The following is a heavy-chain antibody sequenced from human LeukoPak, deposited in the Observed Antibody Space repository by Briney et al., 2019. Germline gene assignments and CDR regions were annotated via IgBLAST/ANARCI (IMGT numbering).Heavy chain of an antibody. CDR2: ISADSATT. J-gene: IGHJ4*02. V-gene: IGHV3-23*01. CDR1: GFTFSSYA. CDR3: ARKSASGNYPLDY. Sequence: GGSLRLSCAASGFTFSSYAMSWVRQAPGKGLEWVSVISADSATTFYADSVKGRFTISRDNAKNTVFLQMSSLRAEDTALYYCARKSASGNYPLDYWGQGTLVTVSS. D-gene: IGHD3-10*01.